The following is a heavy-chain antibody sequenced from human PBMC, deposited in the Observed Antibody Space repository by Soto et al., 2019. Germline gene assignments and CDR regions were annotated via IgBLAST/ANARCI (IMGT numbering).Heavy chain of an antibody. D-gene: IGHD6-19*01. CDR2: ISYDGSNK. V-gene: IGHV3-30*18. CDR3: AKALGEIAVAGPTRDY. J-gene: IGHJ4*02. Sequence: GSLRLSCAASGFTFSSYGMHWVRQAPGKGLEWVAVISYDGSNKYYADSVKGRFTISRDNSKNTLYLQMNSLRAEDTAVYYCAKALGEIAVAGPTRDYWGQGTLVTVSS. CDR1: GFTFSSYG.